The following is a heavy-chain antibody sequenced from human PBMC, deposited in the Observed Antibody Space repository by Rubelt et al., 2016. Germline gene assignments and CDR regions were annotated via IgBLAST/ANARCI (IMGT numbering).Heavy chain of an antibody. CDR2: IYYSGST. Sequence: QVQLQESGPGLVKPSETLSLTCTVSGGSISSYYWSWIRQPPGKGLEWIGYIYYSGSTNYNPSLKSRVTISVDTSKNQSCLKLSSVTAADTAVYYCARVRGTGTIDYWGQGTLVTVSS. CDR1: GGSISSYY. V-gene: IGHV4-59*01. D-gene: IGHD1-7*01. CDR3: ARVRGTGTIDY. J-gene: IGHJ4*02.